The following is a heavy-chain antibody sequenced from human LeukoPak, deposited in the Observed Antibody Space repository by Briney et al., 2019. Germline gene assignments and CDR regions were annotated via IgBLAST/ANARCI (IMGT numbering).Heavy chain of an antibody. CDR1: GGSISSGSYY. CDR3: ARGPHIYCSGGSCYSLSWFDP. J-gene: IGHJ5*02. CDR2: IYTSGST. D-gene: IGHD2-15*01. Sequence: SETLSLTCTVSGGSISSGSYYWSWIRQPAGKGLEWIGRIYTSGSTNYNPSLKSRVTISVDTSKNQFSLKLSSVTAADTAVYYCARGPHIYCSGGSCYSLSWFDPWGQGTLVTASS. V-gene: IGHV4-61*02.